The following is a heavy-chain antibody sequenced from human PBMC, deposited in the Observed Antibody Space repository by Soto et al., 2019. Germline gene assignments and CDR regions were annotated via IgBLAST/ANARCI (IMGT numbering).Heavy chain of an antibody. Sequence: QVQLQESGPGLVKASETLSLTCTVSGGSVNSYYWSWIRQPPGKGLEWIGYIFYSGSTKSNPSLKGRVTISVDMSKNQFSLRLTSLTAADTAVYYCARVFPSYCGGDCSYFDSWGQGTLVTVSS. V-gene: IGHV4-59*02. CDR2: IFYSGST. J-gene: IGHJ4*02. CDR3: ARVFPSYCGGDCSYFDS. CDR1: GGSVNSYY. D-gene: IGHD2-21*02.